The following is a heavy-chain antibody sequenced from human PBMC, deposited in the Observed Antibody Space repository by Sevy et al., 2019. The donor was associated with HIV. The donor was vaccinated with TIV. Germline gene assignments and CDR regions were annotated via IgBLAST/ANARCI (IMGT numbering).Heavy chain of an antibody. CDR1: GYSFTDYW. CDR3: ARGARGTLPSYYYYTLNI. V-gene: IGHV5-51*01. J-gene: IGHJ6*02. CDR2: IYPGDSDT. Sequence: GESLKISCKGSGYSFTDYWIGWVRQKPGKGLEWMGMIYPGDSDTIYSPSFQGQVTISVDKSISTAYLQWSSLKTSDTAIFYCARGARGTLPSYYYYTLNIWGQGTTVTVSS. D-gene: IGHD3-16*01.